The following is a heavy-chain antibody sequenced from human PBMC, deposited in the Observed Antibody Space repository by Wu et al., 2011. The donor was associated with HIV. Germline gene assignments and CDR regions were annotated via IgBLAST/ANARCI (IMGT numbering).Heavy chain of an antibody. D-gene: IGHD4-17*01. J-gene: IGHJ4*02. Sequence: QVQLVQSGAEVKKPGASVKVSCKASGYAFTGYYIHWVRQAPGQGLEWMGWINPNSGDTNFAQKFQGRVTLTRDTSINIVYMELSGLTSDDTAVYYCARGGDRGDSGDYVDFDFWGQGTLVTVSS. CDR2: INPNSGDT. V-gene: IGHV1-2*02. CDR3: ARGGDRGDSGDYVDFDF. CDR1: GYAFTGYY.